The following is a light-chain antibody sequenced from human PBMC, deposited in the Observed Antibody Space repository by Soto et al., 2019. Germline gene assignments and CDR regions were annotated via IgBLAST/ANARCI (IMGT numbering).Light chain of an antibody. Sequence: QSALTQPASVSGSPGQSITISCTGTSSDVGNYNLVSWYQQHPGTAPKLMIYDDSKQPSGVSNRFSGSKSGSTASLTISGLQAEDEADYYCCSYAGSGTYVFGTGTKLTVL. V-gene: IGLV2-23*01. CDR2: DDS. CDR3: CSYAGSGTYV. J-gene: IGLJ1*01. CDR1: SSDVGNYNL.